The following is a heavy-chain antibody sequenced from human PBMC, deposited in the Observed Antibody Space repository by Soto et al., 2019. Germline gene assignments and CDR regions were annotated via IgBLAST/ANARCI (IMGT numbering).Heavy chain of an antibody. CDR2: ISSSSSTI. CDR3: ARVYYDSSGYYDLNYFDC. J-gene: IGHJ4*02. D-gene: IGHD3-22*01. Sequence: PGGSLRLSCAASGFTFSSYSMNWVRQAPGKGLEWVSYISSSSSTIYYADSVKGRFTISRDNAKNSLYLQMNSLRAEDTAVYYCARVYYDSSGYYDLNYFDCWGQGTLVTVSS. V-gene: IGHV3-48*01. CDR1: GFTFSSYS.